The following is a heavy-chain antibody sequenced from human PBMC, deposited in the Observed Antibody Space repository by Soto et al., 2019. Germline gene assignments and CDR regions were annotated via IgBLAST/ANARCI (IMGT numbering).Heavy chain of an antibody. J-gene: IGHJ4*02. CDR1: GGSFSGYY. CDR2: INHSGST. CDR3: ASVFDSSGYYGDLYYY. D-gene: IGHD3-22*01. Sequence: SETLSLTCAVYGGSFSGYYWSWIRQPPGKGLEWIGEINHSGSTNYNPSLKSRVTISVDRSKNQFSLKLSSVTAADTAVYYCASVFDSSGYYGDLYYYWGQGTLVTVSS. V-gene: IGHV4-34*01.